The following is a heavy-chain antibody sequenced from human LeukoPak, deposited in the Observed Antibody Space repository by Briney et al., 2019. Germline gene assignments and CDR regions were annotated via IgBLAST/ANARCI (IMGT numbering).Heavy chain of an antibody. CDR3: ARGSSSSPYYYYYMDV. J-gene: IGHJ6*03. CDR1: GYTFTSYG. CDR2: ISAYNGNT. Sequence: GVSVKVSCKASGYTFTSYGISWVRQAPGQGLEWMGWISAYNGNTNYAQKLQGRVTMTTDTSTSTAYMELRSLRSDDTAVYYCARGSSSSPYYYYYMDVWGKGTTVTVSS. V-gene: IGHV1-18*01. D-gene: IGHD6-6*01.